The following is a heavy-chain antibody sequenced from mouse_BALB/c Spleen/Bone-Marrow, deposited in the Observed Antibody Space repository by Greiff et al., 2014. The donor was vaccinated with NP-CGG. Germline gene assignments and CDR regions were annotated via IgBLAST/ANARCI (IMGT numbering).Heavy chain of an antibody. CDR2: ISYDGSN. D-gene: IGHD1-1*01. J-gene: IGHJ2*01. CDR1: GYSITSGYY. CDR3: ARGNYYGSTSGYYFDY. V-gene: IGHV3-6*02. Sequence: VQLQQSGPGLVKPSQSLSLTCSVTGYSITSGYYWNWIRQFPGNKLEWMGYISYDGSNNYNPSLKNRISITRDTSKNQFFLKLNSVTTEDPVTYYCARGNYYGSTSGYYFDYWGQGTTLTVSS.